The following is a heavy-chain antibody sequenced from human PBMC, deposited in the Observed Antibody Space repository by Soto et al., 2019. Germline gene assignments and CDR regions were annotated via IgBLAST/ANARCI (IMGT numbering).Heavy chain of an antibody. D-gene: IGHD4-17*01. CDR2: IKSRSDGGTT. Sequence: EVQLVESGGGLVKPGGSLTLSCAASGITFSKAWMNWVRQSPGKGLEWVGRIKSRSDGGTTAYAAPVKGRFSISRDDSKDTLWLQMHSLNTEDTAVYYCTTNFYSDHGMDVWGQGTTVTVSS. CDR3: TTNFYSDHGMDV. V-gene: IGHV3-15*01. J-gene: IGHJ6*02. CDR1: GITFSKAW.